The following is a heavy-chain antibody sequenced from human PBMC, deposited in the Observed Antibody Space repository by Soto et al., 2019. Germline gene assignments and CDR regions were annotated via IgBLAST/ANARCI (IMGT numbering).Heavy chain of an antibody. CDR2: IWYDGTQK. V-gene: IGHV3-33*01. CDR3: ARAGGTTVTGLWHFDS. J-gene: IGHJ4*02. CDR1: GFTFNTYS. Sequence: QVQLEESGGGVVQPGRSLRLSCEASGFTFNTYSMHWVHQPPGKGLEWLAAIWYDGTQKYYADSVKGRFIISRDNSKKTLYLEINSLRAEDTAVYYCARAGGTTVTGLWHFDSWGQGTLVTVSS. D-gene: IGHD4-17*01.